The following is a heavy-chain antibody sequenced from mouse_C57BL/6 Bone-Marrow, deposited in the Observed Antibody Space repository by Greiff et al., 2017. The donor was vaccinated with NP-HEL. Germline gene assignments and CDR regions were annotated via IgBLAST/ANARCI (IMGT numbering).Heavy chain of an antibody. CDR3: ARRRELRRDY. V-gene: IGHV1-81*01. Sequence: QVQLKQSGAELVRPGASVKLSCTASGYTFTSYGISWVQQRPGQGLEWIGEIYPRSGNTYYNEKFKGKATLTADKSSSTAYMELRSLTSEDCAVDFCARRRELRRDYWGQGTTLTVSS. CDR1: GYTFTSYG. J-gene: IGHJ2*01. D-gene: IGHD2-12*01. CDR2: IYPRSGNT.